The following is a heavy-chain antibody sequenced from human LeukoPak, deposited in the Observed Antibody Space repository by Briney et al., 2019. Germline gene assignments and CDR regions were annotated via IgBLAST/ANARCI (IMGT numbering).Heavy chain of an antibody. Sequence: GGSLRLSCAASGFTFSSYAMSWVRQAPGKGLEWVSGISGGGGSTYYADAVKGRFTISRDNSKNTVYLQMDSLRAEDTAVYYCANSRGHGSGNLWGQGTLVTVSS. V-gene: IGHV3-23*01. D-gene: IGHD3-10*01. CDR1: GFTFSSYA. CDR3: ANSRGHGSGNL. J-gene: IGHJ5*02. CDR2: ISGGGGST.